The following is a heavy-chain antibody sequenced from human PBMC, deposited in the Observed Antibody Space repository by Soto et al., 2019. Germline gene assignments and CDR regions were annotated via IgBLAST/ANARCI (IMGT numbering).Heavy chain of an antibody. V-gene: IGHV3-30-3*01. CDR2: ISYDGSNK. CDR3: AREPANCSGGSCYSGWFDP. Sequence: QVQLVESGGGVVQPGRSLRLSCAASGFTFSSYAMHWVRQAPGKGLEWVAVISYDGSNKYYADSVKGRFTISRDNSKNTRYLQMNSLRAEDTAVYYCAREPANCSGGSCYSGWFDPWGQGTLVTVSS. D-gene: IGHD2-15*01. J-gene: IGHJ5*02. CDR1: GFTFSSYA.